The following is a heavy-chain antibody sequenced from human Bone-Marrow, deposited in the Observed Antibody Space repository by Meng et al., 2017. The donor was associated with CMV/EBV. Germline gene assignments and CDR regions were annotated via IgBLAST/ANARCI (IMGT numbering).Heavy chain of an antibody. J-gene: IGHJ6*02. Sequence: ASVKVSCKASGYTFTSYDINWVRQATGQGLEWMGWISAYNGNTNYAQKLQGRVTMTTDTSTSTAYMELRSLRSDGTAVYYCARDRGFVGGSYGWYGDYYHYYGMDVWGQGTTVTVSS. CDR1: GYTFTSYD. CDR2: ISAYNGNT. D-gene: IGHD2-8*02. V-gene: IGHV1-18*01. CDR3: ARDRGFVGGSYGWYGDYYHYYGMDV.